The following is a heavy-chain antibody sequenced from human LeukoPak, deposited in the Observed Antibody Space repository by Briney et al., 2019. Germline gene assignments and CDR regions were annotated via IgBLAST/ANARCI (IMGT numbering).Heavy chain of an antibody. CDR3: ARQRDIVVVPAAIRFRYFDY. D-gene: IGHD2-2*02. Sequence: ASVKVSCKASGYTFTSYYMHWVRQAPGQGLEWMGIINPSGGSTSYAQKFRGRVTMTRDTSMSTVYMELSSLRSEDTAVYYCARQRDIVVVPAAIRFRYFDYWGQGTLVTVSS. CDR2: INPSGGST. J-gene: IGHJ4*02. CDR1: GYTFTSYY. V-gene: IGHV1-46*03.